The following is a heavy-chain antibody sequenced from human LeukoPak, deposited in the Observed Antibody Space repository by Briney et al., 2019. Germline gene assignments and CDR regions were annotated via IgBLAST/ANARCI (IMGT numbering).Heavy chain of an antibody. CDR1: GYTFTNYI. V-gene: IGHV1-18*01. J-gene: IGHJ5*02. Sequence: ASVKVSCKASGYTFTNYIISWVRHAPGQGLESMGWISAYNGNTNYAQKLQGRVTMTTDTSTATAYMELRSLRSDDTAVYYCARGGNYFRFDPWGQGTLVTVSS. CDR3: ARGGNYFRFDP. CDR2: ISAYNGNT. D-gene: IGHD1-26*01.